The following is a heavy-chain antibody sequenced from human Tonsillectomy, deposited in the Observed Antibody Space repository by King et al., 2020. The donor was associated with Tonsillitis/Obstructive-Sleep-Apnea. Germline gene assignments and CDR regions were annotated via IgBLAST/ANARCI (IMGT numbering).Heavy chain of an antibody. V-gene: IGHV3-15*01. J-gene: IGHJ4*02. CDR3: TTPKFTKYYFDY. Sequence: VQLVESGGGLVKPGGSLRLSCAASGFTFNNAWMNWVRQAPGKGLEWVGHIKSKTDGGTTDYAAPVKGRFTISRDDSKHTLYLQMNSLKTEDTAVYYCTTPKFTKYYFDYWGQGTLVTVSS. D-gene: IGHD1-1*01. CDR2: IKSKTDGGTT. CDR1: GFTFNNAW.